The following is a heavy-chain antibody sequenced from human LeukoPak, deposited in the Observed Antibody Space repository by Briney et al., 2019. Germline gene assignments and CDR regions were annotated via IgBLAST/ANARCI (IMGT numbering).Heavy chain of an antibody. CDR1: GFTFSNYA. Sequence: GGSLRLSCVVSGFTFSNYAMTWVRQAPGKGLEWVSSISASGVMTYYADSVKGRFTVSRDNSKNSLYLQMSSLTAADTAVYYCAKDRSIGTYYTFDHWGQGTLVTVSS. CDR3: AKDRSIGTYYTFDH. V-gene: IGHV3-23*01. D-gene: IGHD1-26*01. CDR2: ISASGVMT. J-gene: IGHJ4*02.